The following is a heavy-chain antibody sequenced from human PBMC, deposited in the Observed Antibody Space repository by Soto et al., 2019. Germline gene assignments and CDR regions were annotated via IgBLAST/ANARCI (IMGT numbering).Heavy chain of an antibody. D-gene: IGHD2-15*01. CDR3: ARLNHCSGGSCYPVLYYYYGMDV. Sequence: PGESLKISCKGSGYSFTSYWIGWVRQMPGKGLEWMGIIYPGDSDTRYSPSFQGQVTISADKSISTAYLQWSSLKASDTAMYYCARLNHCSGGSCYPVLYYYYGMDVWGQGTTVTVS. CDR1: GYSFTSYW. J-gene: IGHJ6*02. CDR2: IYPGDSDT. V-gene: IGHV5-51*01.